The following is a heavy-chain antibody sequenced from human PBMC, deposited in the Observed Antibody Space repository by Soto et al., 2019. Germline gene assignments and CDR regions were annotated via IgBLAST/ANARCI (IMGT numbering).Heavy chain of an antibody. Sequence: QLQLQESGPGLVKPSETLSLTCTVSGGSISSSSYYWGWIRQPPGKGLEWIGSIYYSGSTYYNPSLKSRVTISVDTSKNQFSLKLSSVTAADTAVYYCARHRPRRRYCGGDCYDDAFDIWGQGTMVTVSS. V-gene: IGHV4-39*01. J-gene: IGHJ3*02. D-gene: IGHD2-21*01. CDR3: ARHRPRRRYCGGDCYDDAFDI. CDR2: IYYSGST. CDR1: GGSISSSSYY.